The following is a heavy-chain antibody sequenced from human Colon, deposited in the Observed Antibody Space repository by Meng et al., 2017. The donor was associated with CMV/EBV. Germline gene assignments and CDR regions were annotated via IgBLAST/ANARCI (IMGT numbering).Heavy chain of an antibody. J-gene: IGHJ4*02. CDR1: GFTFDDYG. Sequence: EGSLRLSCAASGFTFDDYGMTWVRQAPGKGLEWVSSISWNGSSSGYADSVKGRFTISRDNAEKSLYLQMNSLRAEDTAFYYCARRKPTTTLGLGFDYWGQGILVTVSS. D-gene: IGHD5-24*01. V-gene: IGHV3-20*04. CDR3: ARRKPTTTLGLGFDY. CDR2: ISWNGSSS.